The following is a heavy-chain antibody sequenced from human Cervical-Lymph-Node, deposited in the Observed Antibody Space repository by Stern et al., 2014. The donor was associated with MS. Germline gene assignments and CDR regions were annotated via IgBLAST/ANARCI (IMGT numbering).Heavy chain of an antibody. J-gene: IGHJ6*02. CDR2: IRGSGVNT. CDR1: GFTFSTYA. CDR3: AKDLGRGVVVVPLYGLDV. Sequence: EVQLLEAGGGLVPPGGSLRLSCAASGFTFSTYAFSWVRQAPGKGMEWVSSIRGSGVNTDYSDSVKGRFTISRDNSKSMLYLEMQSLRAEDTAVYHCAKDLGRGVVVVPLYGLDVWGQGTTVTVSS. V-gene: IGHV3-23*01. D-gene: IGHD2-2*01.